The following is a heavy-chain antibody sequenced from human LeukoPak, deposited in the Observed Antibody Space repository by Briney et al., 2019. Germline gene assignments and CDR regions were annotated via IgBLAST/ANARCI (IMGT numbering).Heavy chain of an antibody. V-gene: IGHV4-34*01. CDR2: INHSGST. Sequence: KTSETLSLTCTVSGDSIGSHYWSWIRQPPGKGLEWIGEINHSGSTNYNPSLKSRVTISVDTSKNQFSLKLSSVTAADTAVYYCARVNRGIVVVPAATAYYYYYYMDVWGKGTTVTVSS. CDR1: GDSIGSHY. J-gene: IGHJ6*03. D-gene: IGHD2-2*01. CDR3: ARVNRGIVVVPAATAYYYYYYMDV.